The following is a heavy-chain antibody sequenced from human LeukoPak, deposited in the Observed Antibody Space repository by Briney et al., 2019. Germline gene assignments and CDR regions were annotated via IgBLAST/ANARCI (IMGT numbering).Heavy chain of an antibody. V-gene: IGHV3-23*01. J-gene: IGHJ4*02. CDR3: AKVSVVVVIKALDY. D-gene: IGHD3-22*01. CDR1: GFTFSTYA. Sequence: GGSLRLSCAASGFTFSTYAMSWVRQAPGKGLEWVSVISGSDGSTYYADSVKGRFTISRDNSKNTLYLQMNSLRAEDTAVYYCAKVSVVVVIKALDYWGQGTLVTVSS. CDR2: ISGSDGST.